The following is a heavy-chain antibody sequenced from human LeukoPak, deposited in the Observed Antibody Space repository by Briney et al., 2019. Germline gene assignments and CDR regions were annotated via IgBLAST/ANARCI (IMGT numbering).Heavy chain of an antibody. CDR3: SVSSSTRSFDY. J-gene: IGHJ4*02. D-gene: IGHD6-13*01. CDR1: GFTVSSNY. CDR2: IYSGGST. V-gene: IGHV3-66*01. Sequence: GGSLRLSCAASGFTVSSNYMSWVRQAPGKGLEWVSVIYSGGSTYYADSVKGRFTISRDNAKNSLYLQMNSLRVEDTAVYYCSVSSSTRSFDYWGQGTLVTVSS.